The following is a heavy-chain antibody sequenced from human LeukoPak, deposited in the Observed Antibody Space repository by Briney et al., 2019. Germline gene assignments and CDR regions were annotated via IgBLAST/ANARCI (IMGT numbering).Heavy chain of an antibody. CDR3: ATDSIGPATDFDY. CDR2: IWSDGGKS. V-gene: IGHV3-33*01. J-gene: IGHJ4*02. D-gene: IGHD2-2*01. Sequence: GGSLRLSCAASGFTFSAYGMHWVRQAPGKGLEWVAVIWSDGGKSYNSGSVKGRFTISRDNSKNTLYLQMNSLRADDTAVYYCATDSIGPATDFDYWGQGTLVTVSS. CDR1: GFTFSAYG.